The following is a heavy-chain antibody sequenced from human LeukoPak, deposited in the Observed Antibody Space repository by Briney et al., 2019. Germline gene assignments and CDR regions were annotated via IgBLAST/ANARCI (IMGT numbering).Heavy chain of an antibody. Sequence: GGSLRLSCAASGLTFSSYAMNWVRQAPGKGLEWVSTISYSGGSTYYVDSVKGRFTISRDNSENTLYLQLNSLRAEDTAVYYYAKFASGSYRFYSDYWGEGPVVRV. J-gene: IGHJ4*02. CDR1: GLTFSSYA. D-gene: IGHD1-26*01. CDR2: ISYSGGST. V-gene: IGHV3-23*01. CDR3: AKFASGSYRFYSDY.